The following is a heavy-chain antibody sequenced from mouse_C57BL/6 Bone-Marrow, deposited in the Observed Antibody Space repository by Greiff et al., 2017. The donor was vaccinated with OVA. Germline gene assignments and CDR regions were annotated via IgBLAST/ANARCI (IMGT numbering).Heavy chain of an antibody. V-gene: IGHV1-81*01. CDR2: IYPRSGNT. Sequence: QVQLQQSGAELARPGASVKLSCKASGYTFTSYGISWVKQRTGQGLEWIGEIYPRSGNTYYNEKFKGKATLTADKSSSTAYMELRSLTSEDSAVYFCARPYYGSSYDFDDWGQGTTLTVSS. D-gene: IGHD1-1*01. CDR3: ARPYYGSSYDFDD. CDR1: GYTFTSYG. J-gene: IGHJ2*01.